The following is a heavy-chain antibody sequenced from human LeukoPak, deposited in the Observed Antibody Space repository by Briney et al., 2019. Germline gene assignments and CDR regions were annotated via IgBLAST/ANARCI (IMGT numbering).Heavy chain of an antibody. D-gene: IGHD2-2*01. CDR1: GFTFSNYW. CDR3: AREASLYCSGNDCYWAFDR. Sequence: GGSLRLSCVASGFTFSNYWMSWVRQAPGKGLEWVANIKQDESKRYYVDSVKGRFTISRDNAENSLYLQINSLRAEDTAVYYCAREASLYCSGNDCYWAFDRWGQGTLVTVSS. V-gene: IGHV3-7*01. J-gene: IGHJ5*02. CDR2: IKQDESKR.